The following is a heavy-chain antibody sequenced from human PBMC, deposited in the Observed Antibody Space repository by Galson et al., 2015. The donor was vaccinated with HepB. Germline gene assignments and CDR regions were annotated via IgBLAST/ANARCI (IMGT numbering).Heavy chain of an antibody. J-gene: IGHJ1*01. CDR3: TRGAGRYSFGQWATH. Sequence: SLRLSCAASGFTFSSHGMHWVRQAPGKGLEWVAVIWNDGDGSKKDYVDSVKGRFTISRDNSKNTLYLQMNSLRAEDTAVYFCTRGAGRYSFGQWATHWGQGTLVTVSS. D-gene: IGHD5-12*01. CDR2: IWNDGDGSKK. V-gene: IGHV3-33*01. CDR1: GFTFSSHG.